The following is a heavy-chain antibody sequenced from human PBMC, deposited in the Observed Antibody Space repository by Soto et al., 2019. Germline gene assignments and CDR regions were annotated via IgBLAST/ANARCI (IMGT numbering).Heavy chain of an antibody. J-gene: IGHJ4*02. CDR3: AIYNYGQGFKD. CDR2: MRANRGDT. Sequence: QVQLVQPGAEVRKPGASVKVSCKASGDTFTTFDFNWVRQATGQGLERIGCMRANRGDTGHAQKFHRRVSNTRENSISTTYMELRSQRAADTAMYSCAIYNYGQGFKDWGQGTLVFVSS. CDR1: GDTFTTFD. V-gene: IGHV1-8*01. D-gene: IGHD5-18*01.